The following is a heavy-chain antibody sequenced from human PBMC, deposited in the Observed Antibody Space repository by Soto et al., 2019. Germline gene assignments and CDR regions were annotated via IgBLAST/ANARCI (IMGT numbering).Heavy chain of an antibody. V-gene: IGHV3-48*02. CDR2: ITASTGVT. D-gene: IGHD5-18*01. Sequence: VQLVETGGGLAQPGGSLRLSCAASGVSFNRYNMNWVRQAPGKGLEWVSYITASTGVTYYADSVEGRFTVSRDNAKSSLYLQMNSLRDEDTATYYCVRAFNGNSFGYGFWGQGTLVTVSS. J-gene: IGHJ4*02. CDR1: GVSFNRYN. CDR3: VRAFNGNSFGYGF.